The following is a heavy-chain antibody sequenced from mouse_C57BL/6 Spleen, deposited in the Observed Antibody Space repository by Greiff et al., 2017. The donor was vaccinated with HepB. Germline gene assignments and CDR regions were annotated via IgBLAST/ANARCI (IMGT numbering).Heavy chain of an antibody. CDR3: ARDREYYAMDY. CDR2: INYDGSST. CDR1: GFTFSDYY. D-gene: IGHD3-3*01. J-gene: IGHJ4*01. Sequence: EVKLMESEGGLVQPGSSMKLSCTASGFTFSDYYMAWVRQVPEKGLEWVANINYDGSSTYYLDSLKSRFIISRDNAKNILYLQMSSLKSEDTATYYCARDREYYAMDYWGQGTSVTVSS. V-gene: IGHV5-16*01.